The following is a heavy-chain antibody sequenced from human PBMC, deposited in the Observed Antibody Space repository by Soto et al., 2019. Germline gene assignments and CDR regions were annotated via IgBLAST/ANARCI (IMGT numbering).Heavy chain of an antibody. Sequence: EVQLLESGGGLVQPGGSLRLSCAASGFTFSTYAMTWVRQAPGKGLEWVSGISGTGVSTYYADSVKGRFTITRDNSKNTLYLQMNSLRAEDTAVYYCVGVVVWSTREWGQGTLVTVSS. D-gene: IGHD2-2*01. CDR1: GFTFSTYA. J-gene: IGHJ4*02. V-gene: IGHV3-23*01. CDR3: VGVVVWSTRE. CDR2: ISGTGVST.